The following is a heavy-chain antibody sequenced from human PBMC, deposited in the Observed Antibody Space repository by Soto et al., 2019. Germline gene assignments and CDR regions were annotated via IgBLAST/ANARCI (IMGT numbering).Heavy chain of an antibody. CDR1: GFIFNNYA. CDR3: ARRADGSYRHVDY. CDR2: ITENGGGT. J-gene: IGHJ4*02. D-gene: IGHD3-22*01. V-gene: IGHV3-23*01. Sequence: GGSLRLSCAASGFIFNNYAMRWVRQAPGEGLEWVSSITENGGGTYYADSVRGRFTISRDNSKNTLYLQMNSLRAEDTAVYYCARRADGSYRHVDYWGQGTLVTVSS.